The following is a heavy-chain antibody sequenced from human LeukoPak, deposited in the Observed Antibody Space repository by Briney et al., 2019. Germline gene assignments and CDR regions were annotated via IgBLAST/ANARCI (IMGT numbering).Heavy chain of an antibody. J-gene: IGHJ4*02. Sequence: KTSGTLSLTCAVSGGSISSSNWWSWVRQPPGKGLEWIGEIYHSGSTNYNPSLKSRVTISVDKSKNQFSLKLSSVTAADTAVYYCARALYYDSSGFDYWGQGTLVTVSS. D-gene: IGHD3-22*01. CDR3: ARALYYDSSGFDY. CDR1: GGSISSSNW. CDR2: IYHSGST. V-gene: IGHV4-4*02.